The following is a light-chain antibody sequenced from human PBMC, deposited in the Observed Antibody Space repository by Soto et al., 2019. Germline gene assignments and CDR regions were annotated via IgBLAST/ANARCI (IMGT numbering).Light chain of an antibody. CDR2: EVT. V-gene: IGLV2-23*02. J-gene: IGLJ1*01. CDR1: SSGVGSYNL. CDR3: HSYGGSRNHYV. Sequence: QAVVTQPASVSASPGQSITISCTGTSSGVGSYNLVSWYQQHPGKAPKLIIYEVTKRPSGVSGRFSGSKSGNTASLTISGLQAEDEADYYCHSYGGSRNHYVFGTGTKLTVL.